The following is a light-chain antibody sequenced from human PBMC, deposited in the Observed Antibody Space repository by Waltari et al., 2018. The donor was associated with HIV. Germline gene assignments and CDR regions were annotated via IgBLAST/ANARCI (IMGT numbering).Light chain of an antibody. J-gene: IGLJ2*01. Sequence: QSVLTQPPSVSGAPGQRVSIPCPGSSSNLGDGFDASWYQQLPGAAPRLLIYDNNNRPSGVPGRFSGSRSGTSASLAITGLQADDEADYYCQSFDSGLTAVVFGGGTKLTVL. CDR2: DNN. CDR3: QSFDSGLTAVV. V-gene: IGLV1-40*01. CDR1: SSNLGDGFD.